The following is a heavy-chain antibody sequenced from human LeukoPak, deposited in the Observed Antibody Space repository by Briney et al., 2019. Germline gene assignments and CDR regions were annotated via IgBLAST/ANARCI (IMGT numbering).Heavy chain of an antibody. V-gene: IGHV4-61*02. J-gene: IGHJ5*02. D-gene: IGHD2-2*01. Sequence: SETLSLTCTVSGGSISSGSYYWSWIRQPAGKGLGWIGRIYTSGSTNYNPSLKSRVTISVDTSKNQFSLKLSSVTAADTAVYYCAGTSLVPAAPHWFDPWGQGTLVTVSS. CDR1: GGSISSGSYY. CDR3: AGTSLVPAAPHWFDP. CDR2: IYTSGST.